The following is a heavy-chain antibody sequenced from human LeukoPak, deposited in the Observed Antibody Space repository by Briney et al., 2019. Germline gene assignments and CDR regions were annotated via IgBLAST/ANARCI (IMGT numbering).Heavy chain of an antibody. CDR1: GYTFTSYD. CDR2: MNPNSGNT. V-gene: IGHV1-8*01. CDR3: ARCYFNGGSCFRFDP. Sequence: ASVKVSCKASGYTFTSYDINWVRQATGQGLEWMGWMNPNSGNTGYAQKFQGRVTMTRNNSISTAYMELSSLTSEDTAVDYCARCYFNGGSCFRFDPWGQGTLVTVSS. J-gene: IGHJ5*02. D-gene: IGHD2-15*01.